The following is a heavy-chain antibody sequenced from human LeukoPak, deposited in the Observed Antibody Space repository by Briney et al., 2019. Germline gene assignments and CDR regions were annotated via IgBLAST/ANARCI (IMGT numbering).Heavy chain of an antibody. CDR2: MNPNSGNA. CDR3: ARTYYDFWSGPHLGEDWFDP. J-gene: IGHJ5*02. V-gene: IGHV1-8*01. D-gene: IGHD3-3*01. CDR1: GYTFTSYD. Sequence: GAPVKVSCKASGYTFTSYDINWVRQATGQGLEWMGWMNPNSGNAGYAQKFQGRVTMTRNTSISTAYMELSSLRSEDTAVYYCARTYYDFWSGPHLGEDWFDPWGQGTLVTVSS.